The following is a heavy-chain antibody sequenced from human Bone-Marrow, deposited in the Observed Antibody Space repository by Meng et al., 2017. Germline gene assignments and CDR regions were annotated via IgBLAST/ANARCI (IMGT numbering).Heavy chain of an antibody. CDR3: AREKAVAAHNLFDP. D-gene: IGHD6-13*01. Sequence: SETLSLTCTVSGGSISSYYWSWIRQPPGKGLEWIGYIYYSGSTNYNPSLKSRVTISVDTSKTQFSLKLSSVTAADTAVYYCAREKAVAAHNLFDPWGQGTLVTVSS. CDR1: GGSISSYY. CDR2: IYYSGST. V-gene: IGHV4-59*01. J-gene: IGHJ5*02.